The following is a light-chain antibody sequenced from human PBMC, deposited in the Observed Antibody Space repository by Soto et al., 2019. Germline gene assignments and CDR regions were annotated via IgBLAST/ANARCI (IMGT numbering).Light chain of an antibody. CDR1: SSNIGGNS. V-gene: IGLV1-44*01. Sequence: QSVMTQPPSVSAAPGQKVTISCSGSSSNIGGNSVSWYQQLPGTAPRLLIFSNNQRPSGVPDRFSGSKSGTSASLAIGRLQSEDEADYYCAAWDDSLNGVVFGGGTKLTVL. CDR2: SNN. J-gene: IGLJ2*01. CDR3: AAWDDSLNGVV.